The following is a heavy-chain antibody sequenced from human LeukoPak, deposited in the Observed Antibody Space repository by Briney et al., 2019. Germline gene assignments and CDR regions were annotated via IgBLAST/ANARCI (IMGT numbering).Heavy chain of an antibody. J-gene: IGHJ5*02. CDR1: GYAFSTSG. Sequence: GASVKVSCKASGYAFSTSGSSWVRQAPGQGLEWMGWISAYNGHTKYAQKFQGRVTMTTDTSTSTAYMELTSLTSDDTAVYYCARDPYGVSNWFDPWGQGTLVTVSS. CDR2: ISAYNGHT. D-gene: IGHD4-17*01. CDR3: ARDPYGVSNWFDP. V-gene: IGHV1-18*01.